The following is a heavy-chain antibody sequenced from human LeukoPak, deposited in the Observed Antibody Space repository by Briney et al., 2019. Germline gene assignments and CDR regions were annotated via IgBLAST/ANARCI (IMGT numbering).Heavy chain of an antibody. V-gene: IGHV1-69*05. Sequence: GSSVKVSCKAFGGTFSSYAISWVRQAPGQGLEWMGGIIPIFGTANYAQKFQGRVTITTDESTSTAYMELSSLRSEDTAVYYCARGDYGSGSYYNGSPPPGYWGQGTLVTVSS. D-gene: IGHD3-10*01. CDR3: ARGDYGSGSYYNGSPPPGY. CDR1: GGTFSSYA. CDR2: IIPIFGTA. J-gene: IGHJ4*02.